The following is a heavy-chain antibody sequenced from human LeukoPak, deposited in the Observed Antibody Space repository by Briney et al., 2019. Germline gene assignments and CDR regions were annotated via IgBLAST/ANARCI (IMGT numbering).Heavy chain of an antibody. CDR3: ARHGPGGSTIFGVVIIEDAYGMDV. CDR1: GGSISSSSYY. D-gene: IGHD3-3*01. J-gene: IGHJ6*02. CDR2: IYYSGST. Sequence: NPSETLSLTCTVSGGSISSSSYYWGWIRQPPGKGLEWIGSIYYSGSTYYNPSLKSRVTISVDTSKNQFSLKLSSVTAADTAVYYCARHGPGGSTIFGVVIIEDAYGMDVWGQGTTVTVSS. V-gene: IGHV4-39*01.